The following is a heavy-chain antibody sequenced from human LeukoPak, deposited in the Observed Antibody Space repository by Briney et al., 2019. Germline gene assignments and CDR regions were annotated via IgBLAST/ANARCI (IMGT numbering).Heavy chain of an antibody. CDR1: GGSISSYY. CDR3: ARGGGSYFAGLDY. D-gene: IGHD1-26*01. J-gene: IGHJ4*02. Sequence: SETLSLTCTVSGGSISSYYWSWIRQPPGKGLEWIGYIYYSGSTNYNPSLKSRVTISVDRSKNQFSLKLSSVTAADTAVYYCARGGGSYFAGLDYWGQGTLVTVSS. V-gene: IGHV4-59*12. CDR2: IYYSGST.